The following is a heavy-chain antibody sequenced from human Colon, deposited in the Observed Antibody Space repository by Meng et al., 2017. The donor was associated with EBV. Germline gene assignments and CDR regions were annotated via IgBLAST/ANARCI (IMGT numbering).Heavy chain of an antibody. V-gene: IGHV4-34*01. CDR2: ITLRGST. Sequence: QGHLQKWGVGLVKPSETLSLTCAVYGGSFSGYYWTGIRQPPGKGLKWIGEITLRGSTNYNPFLKSRVTISVDTSKNQFSLKLTSVTAADTAVYYCASSHSSKVGARRLDYWGQGTLVTVAS. CDR3: ASSHSSKVGARRLDY. J-gene: IGHJ4*02. CDR1: GGSFSGYY. D-gene: IGHD1-26*01.